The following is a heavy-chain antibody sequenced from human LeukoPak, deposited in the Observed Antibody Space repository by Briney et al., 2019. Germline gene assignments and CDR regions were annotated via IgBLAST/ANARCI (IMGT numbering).Heavy chain of an antibody. Sequence: SETLSLTCTVSGGSISSSTYYWGWIRQPPGKALEWIGNLYYSGSTYYNPSLKSRVTISVDTSKNQFSLRLSSVTAADTALYYCARQAISGYDPPPFDSWGQGTLVTVSS. CDR3: ARQAISGYDPPPFDS. CDR1: GGSISSSTYY. CDR2: LYYSGST. D-gene: IGHD5-12*01. V-gene: IGHV4-39*01. J-gene: IGHJ4*02.